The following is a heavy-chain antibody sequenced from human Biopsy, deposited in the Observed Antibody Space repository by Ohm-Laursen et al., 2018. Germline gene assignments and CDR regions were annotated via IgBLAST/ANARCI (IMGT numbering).Heavy chain of an antibody. CDR3: ARVAGGYAYYYGMDV. CDR2: IYYDGIT. D-gene: IGHD5-12*01. CDR1: GYSVTNDYY. Sequence: SETLSLTCAVSGYSVTNDYYWGWIRQPPGKGLEWIGNIYYDGITYYNPSLKSRVAMSVDTSKNQFSLRLTSVTAADTAVYYCARVAGGYAYYYGMDVWGQRTTVIVSS. V-gene: IGHV4-38-2*01. J-gene: IGHJ6*02.